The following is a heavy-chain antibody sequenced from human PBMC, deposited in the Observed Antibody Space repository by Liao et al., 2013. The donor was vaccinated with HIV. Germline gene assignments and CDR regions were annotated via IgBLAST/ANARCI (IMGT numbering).Heavy chain of an antibody. CDR2: FHSSGTS. Sequence: QVQLQESGPGLANASQTLSLICTVYGDSIGTDTYYWSWIRQPAGKGLEWIGRFHSSGTSTYNPSLQGRVTMSVDTSKNQFSLKLSSVTSADTAVYFCARGPTYTSSSGGTFDLWGRRKTRSPSLQ. CDR3: ARGPTYTSSSGGTFDL. V-gene: IGHV4-61*02. CDR1: GDSIGTDTYY. D-gene: IGHD2-2*02. J-gene: IGHJ3*01.